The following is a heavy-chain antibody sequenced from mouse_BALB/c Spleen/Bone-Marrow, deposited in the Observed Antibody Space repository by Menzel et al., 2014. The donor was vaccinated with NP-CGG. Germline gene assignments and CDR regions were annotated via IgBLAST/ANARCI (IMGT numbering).Heavy chain of an antibody. D-gene: IGHD1-1*01. CDR2: IRNKASGYTT. V-gene: IGHV7-3*02. Sequence: EVMLVESGGGLVQPGGSLRLSCATSGFTFTDYYMSWVRQPPGKALEWLGFIRNKASGYTTEYSASVKGRFTISRDNSQSILYLQMNILRTEDSATYYCARERNYDIHWYFDVWGAGTTVTVSS. J-gene: IGHJ1*01. CDR3: ARERNYDIHWYFDV. CDR1: GFTFTDYY.